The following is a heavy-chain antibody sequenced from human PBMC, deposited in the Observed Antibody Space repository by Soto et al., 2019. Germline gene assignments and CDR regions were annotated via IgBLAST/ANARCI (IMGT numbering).Heavy chain of an antibody. CDR3: ARGIATGQLDP. Sequence: ASVKVSCKASGYTFTRYTMNWVRQAPGQRLEWMGWINPDNGNTKSSQKFQDRVIITRDTSASTAYMDLSSLRSEDAAVYYCARGIATGQLDPWGQGTMVTVSS. D-gene: IGHD6-6*01. CDR2: INPDNGNT. J-gene: IGHJ3*01. CDR1: GYTFTRYT. V-gene: IGHV1-3*01.